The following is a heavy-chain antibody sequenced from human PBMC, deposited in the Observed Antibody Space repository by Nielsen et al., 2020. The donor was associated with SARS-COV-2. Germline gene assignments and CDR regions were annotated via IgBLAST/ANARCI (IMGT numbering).Heavy chain of an antibody. Sequence: GGSLRLSCAASGFTFSSYAMHWVRQAPGKGLEWVAVISYDGSNKYYADSVKGRFTISRDNSKNTLYLQMNSLRAEDTAVYYCAREPIAADHWGQGTLVTVSS. D-gene: IGHD6-13*01. CDR2: ISYDGSNK. V-gene: IGHV3-30*04. CDR3: AREPIAADH. J-gene: IGHJ5*02. CDR1: GFTFSSYA.